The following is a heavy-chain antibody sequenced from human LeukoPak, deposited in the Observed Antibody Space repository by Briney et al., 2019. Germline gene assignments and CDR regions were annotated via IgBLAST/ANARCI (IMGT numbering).Heavy chain of an antibody. J-gene: IGHJ4*02. CDR3: ARESYYDSSGFDY. CDR1: GGSISSGDYY. V-gene: IGHV4-30-4*01. CDR2: IYYSGST. D-gene: IGHD3-22*01. Sequence: SETLSLTCTVSGGSISSGDYYWSWIRQPPGKGLEWIGYIYYSGSTYYNPSLKSRVTISVDTSKNQFSLKLSSVTAADTAVYYCARESYYDSSGFDYWGQGILVTVSS.